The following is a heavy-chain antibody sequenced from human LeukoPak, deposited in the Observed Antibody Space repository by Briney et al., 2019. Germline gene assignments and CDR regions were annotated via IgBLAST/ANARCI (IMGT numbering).Heavy chain of an antibody. Sequence: ASVKASCKASGYTFTGYYMHWVRQAPGQGLEWMGWINPNSGGTNYAQKFQGRVTMTRDTSISTAYMELSRLRSDDTAVYYCATLRDLGELSPYDYWGQGTLVTVSS. D-gene: IGHD3-16*02. J-gene: IGHJ4*02. V-gene: IGHV1-2*02. CDR2: INPNSGGT. CDR3: ATLRDLGELSPYDY. CDR1: GYTFTGYY.